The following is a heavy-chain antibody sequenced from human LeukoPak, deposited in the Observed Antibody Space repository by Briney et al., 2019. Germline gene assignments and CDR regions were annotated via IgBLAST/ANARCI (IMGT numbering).Heavy chain of an antibody. CDR2: ISAYNGNT. CDR3: ARDRGTRLVPMGY. Sequence: GASVKVSCKASGYTFTSYGISWVRQAPGQGLEWMGWISAYNGNTNYAQKLQGRVTMTTDTSTSTAYVELRSLRSDDTAVYYCARDRGTRLVPMGYWGQGTLVTVSS. D-gene: IGHD3-10*01. J-gene: IGHJ4*02. CDR1: GYTFTSYG. V-gene: IGHV1-18*01.